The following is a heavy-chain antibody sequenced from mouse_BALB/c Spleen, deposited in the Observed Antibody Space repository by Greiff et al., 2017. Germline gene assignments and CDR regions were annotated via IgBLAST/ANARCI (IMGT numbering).Heavy chain of an antibody. CDR1: GYTFTSYY. D-gene: IGHD2-3*01. J-gene: IGHJ4*01. CDR3: ARGYDGYYYAMDY. V-gene: IGHV1S56*01. CDR2: IYPGNVNT. Sequence: QVHVKQSGPELVKPGASVRISCKASGYTFTSYYIHWVKQRPGQGLEWIGWIYPGNVNTKYNEKFKGKATLTADKSSSTAYMQLSSLTSEDSAVYFCARGYDGYYYAMDYWGQGTSVTVSS.